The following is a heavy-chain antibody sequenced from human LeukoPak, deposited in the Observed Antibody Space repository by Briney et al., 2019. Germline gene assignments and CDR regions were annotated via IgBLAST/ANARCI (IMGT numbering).Heavy chain of an antibody. V-gene: IGHV3-30*18. Sequence: GGSLRLSCAASGFTFTNYGMHWVRQAPGKGLEWVAVISYDGSNKYYANSVKGRFTISRDQNKNTLYLQMNSLRAEDTAVYYYAKGDISVAGTVYWGQGTLVTVSS. CDR2: ISYDGSNK. CDR3: AKGDISVAGTVY. J-gene: IGHJ4*02. CDR1: GFTFTNYG. D-gene: IGHD6-19*01.